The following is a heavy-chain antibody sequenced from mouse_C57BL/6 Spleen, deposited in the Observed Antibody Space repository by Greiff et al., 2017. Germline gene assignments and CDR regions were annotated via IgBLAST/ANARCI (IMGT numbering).Heavy chain of an antibody. CDR1: GFTFRSYA. Sequence: EVMLVESGGGLVKPGGSLKLSCAASGFTFRSYAMSWVRQTPEKRLEWVATISDGGSYTYYPDNVKGRFTISRDNAKNNLYLQMSHLTSEDTAMYYCARSLYYYCSSYGYFDVWGTGTTVTVAA. CDR2: ISDGGSYT. CDR3: ARSLYYYCSSYGYFDV. V-gene: IGHV5-4*03. J-gene: IGHJ1*03. D-gene: IGHD1-1*01.